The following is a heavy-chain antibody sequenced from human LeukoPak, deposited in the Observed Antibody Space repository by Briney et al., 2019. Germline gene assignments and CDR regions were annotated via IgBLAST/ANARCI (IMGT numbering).Heavy chain of an antibody. Sequence: ASVKVSCKASGYIFTDYYIHWVRQAPGQGLEWMGRINPNSGVTNYAQRFQGRTTMTRDTPITTAYLELSRLRSDDTAVYYCARENGYSGYDNYYYYMDVWGKGTTVTVSS. CDR1: GYIFTDYY. CDR2: INPNSGVT. V-gene: IGHV1-2*06. J-gene: IGHJ6*03. D-gene: IGHD5-12*01. CDR3: ARENGYSGYDNYYYYMDV.